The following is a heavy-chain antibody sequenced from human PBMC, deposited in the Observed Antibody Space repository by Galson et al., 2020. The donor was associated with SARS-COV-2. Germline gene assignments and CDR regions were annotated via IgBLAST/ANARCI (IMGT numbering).Heavy chain of an antibody. Sequence: GGSLRLSCTASGFSIRNYTMNWVRQAPGKGLEWVSAISSASSHIYYADSLEGRFTISRDNAKNSLFLQMNSLRVEDTAVYYCARDLYYDYWSGHPGNHWGQGTQVIVSS. CDR1: GFSIRNYT. CDR3: ARDLYYDYWSGHPGNH. D-gene: IGHD3-3*01. V-gene: IGHV3-21*01. J-gene: IGHJ5*02. CDR2: ISSASSHI.